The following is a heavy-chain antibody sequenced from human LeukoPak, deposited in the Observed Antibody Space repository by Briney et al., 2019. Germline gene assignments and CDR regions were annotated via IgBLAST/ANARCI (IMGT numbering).Heavy chain of an antibody. CDR1: GYIFTGYY. J-gene: IGHJ5*02. Sequence: ASVKVSCKTSGYIFTGYYMHWVRQAPGQGLEWMGWINPNSGGTNYAQKFQGRVSMTSDTSISTAYMELSRLRSDDTAVYYCARGRDSSSQYSDWFDPWGQGTLVTVSS. D-gene: IGHD3-22*01. CDR2: INPNSGGT. V-gene: IGHV1-2*02. CDR3: ARGRDSSSQYSDWFDP.